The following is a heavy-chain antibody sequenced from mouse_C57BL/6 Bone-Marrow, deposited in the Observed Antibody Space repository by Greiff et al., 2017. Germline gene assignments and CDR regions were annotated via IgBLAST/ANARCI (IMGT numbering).Heavy chain of an antibody. Sequence: QVQLQQSGAEPAKPGASVKLSCKASGYTFTSYWMHWVKQRPGQGLEWIGYINPSSGYTKYNQKFKDKATLTADKSSSTAYMQLSSLTYEDSEVYYCATSYSPSFDYWGQGTTLTVSS. CDR2: INPSSGYT. J-gene: IGHJ2*01. V-gene: IGHV1-7*01. CDR3: ATSYSPSFDY. D-gene: IGHD2-10*01. CDR1: GYTFTSYW.